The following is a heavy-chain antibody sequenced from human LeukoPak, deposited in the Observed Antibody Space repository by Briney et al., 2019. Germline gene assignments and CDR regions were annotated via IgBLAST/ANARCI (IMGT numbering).Heavy chain of an antibody. D-gene: IGHD6-13*01. J-gene: IGHJ5*02. CDR2: IYYSGST. V-gene: IGHV4-59*01. Sequence: KTSETLSLTCTGSGGSISSYYWSWIRQPPGKGLEWIGYIYYSGSTNYNPSLKSRVTISVDTSKNQFSLKLSSVTAADTAVYYCARMGSSWYWGDWFDPWGQGTLVTVSS. CDR3: ARMGSSWYWGDWFDP. CDR1: GGSISSYY.